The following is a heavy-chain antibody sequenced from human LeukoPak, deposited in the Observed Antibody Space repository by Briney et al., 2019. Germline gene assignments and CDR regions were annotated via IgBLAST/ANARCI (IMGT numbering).Heavy chain of an antibody. D-gene: IGHD6-13*01. V-gene: IGHV1-69*05. Sequence: ASVTVSCKASGGTFSSYAISWVRQAPGQGLEWMGGIIPIFGTANYAQKFQGRVTITTDESTSTAYMELSSLRSEDTAVYYCARDKGRTAAGLYNWFDPWGQGTLVTVSS. CDR3: ARDKGRTAAGLYNWFDP. CDR1: GGTFSSYA. CDR2: IIPIFGTA. J-gene: IGHJ5*02.